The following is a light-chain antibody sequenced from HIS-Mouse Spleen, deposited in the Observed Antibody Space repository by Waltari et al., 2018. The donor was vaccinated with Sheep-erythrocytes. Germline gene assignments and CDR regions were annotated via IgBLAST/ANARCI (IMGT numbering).Light chain of an antibody. V-gene: IGKV1-13*02. J-gene: IGKJ4*01. Sequence: AIQLTQSPSSLSAYVGDRVTITCRASQGISSALVWYQQKPGKAPKLLIYDASSLESGVPSRFSGSGSGTDFTLTISSLQPEDFATYYCQQFNSYPLTFGGGTKVEIK. CDR2: DAS. CDR1: QGISSA. CDR3: QQFNSYPLT.